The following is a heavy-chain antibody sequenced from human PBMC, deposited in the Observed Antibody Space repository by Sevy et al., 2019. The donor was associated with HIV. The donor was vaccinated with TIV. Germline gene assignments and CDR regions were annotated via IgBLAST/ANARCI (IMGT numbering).Heavy chain of an antibody. J-gene: IGHJ1*01. V-gene: IGHV4-39*01. CDR1: GGSISSSSYY. Sequence: SETLSLTCIVSGGSISSSSYYWGWIRQPPGKGLEWIGSIYYSGNTYYNPSLKSRVTISVDTSKKQFSLKLSSVTAAXXXXXXXXTRXXXXXXXXXXPPEYFHHWGQGTLVTVSS. CDR3: XTRXXXXXXXXXXPPEYFHH. CDR2: IYYSGNT.